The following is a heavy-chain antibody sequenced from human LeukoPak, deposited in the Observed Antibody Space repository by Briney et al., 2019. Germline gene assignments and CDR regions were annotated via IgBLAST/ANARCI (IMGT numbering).Heavy chain of an antibody. D-gene: IGHD1-26*01. Sequence: GGSLRLSCAASGFTFSSYSMNWVRQAPGKGLEWVSYISSSSSTIYYADSVKGRFTISRDNAKNSLYLQMNSLRAEDTAVYYCARHPTLRGAGQIRYYYYMDVWGKGTTVTISS. V-gene: IGHV3-48*01. J-gene: IGHJ6*03. CDR2: ISSSSSTI. CDR1: GFTFSSYS. CDR3: ARHPTLRGAGQIRYYYYMDV.